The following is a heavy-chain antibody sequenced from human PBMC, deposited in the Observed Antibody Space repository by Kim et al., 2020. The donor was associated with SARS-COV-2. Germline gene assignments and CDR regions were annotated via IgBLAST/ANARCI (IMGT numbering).Heavy chain of an antibody. CDR1: GGSISSYY. J-gene: IGHJ6*02. Sequence: SETLSLTCTVSGGSISSYYWSWIRQPAGKGLEWIGRIYTSGSTNYNPSLKSRVTMSVDTSKNQFSLKLSSVTAADTAVYYCARDNRNWNYANHYYYYGMDVWGQGTTVTVSS. CDR2: IYTSGST. CDR3: ARDNRNWNYANHYYYYGMDV. V-gene: IGHV4-4*07. D-gene: IGHD1-7*01.